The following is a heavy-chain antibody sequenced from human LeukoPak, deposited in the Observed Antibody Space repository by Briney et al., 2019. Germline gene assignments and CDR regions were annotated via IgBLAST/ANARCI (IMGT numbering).Heavy chain of an antibody. D-gene: IGHD3-22*01. Sequence: SETLSLTCTVSGGSISSYYWSWLRQPAGKGLEWIGRIHTSGSTNYSPSLKSRVTMSVDTSKNQFSLKLSSVTAADTAVYYCARVSYYDSSGYAPIDYWGQGTLVTVSS. CDR2: IHTSGST. V-gene: IGHV4-4*07. J-gene: IGHJ4*02. CDR3: ARVSYYDSSGYAPIDY. CDR1: GGSISSYY.